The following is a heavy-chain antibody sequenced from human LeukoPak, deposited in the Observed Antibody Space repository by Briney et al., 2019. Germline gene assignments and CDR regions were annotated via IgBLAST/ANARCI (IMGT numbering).Heavy chain of an antibody. Sequence: GGSLRLSCAASGFTFSSYAMHWVRQAPGKGLEWVAVISYDGSNKYYADSVKGRFTISRDNSKNTLYLQMNSLRAEDTAVYYCARGLGSSGYYSLEDAFDIWGQGTMVTVSS. V-gene: IGHV3-30-3*01. CDR1: GFTFSSYA. CDR3: ARGLGSSGYYSLEDAFDI. J-gene: IGHJ3*02. CDR2: ISYDGSNK. D-gene: IGHD3-22*01.